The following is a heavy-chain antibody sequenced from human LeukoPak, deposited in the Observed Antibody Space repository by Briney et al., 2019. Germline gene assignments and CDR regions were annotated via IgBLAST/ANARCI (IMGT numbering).Heavy chain of an antibody. V-gene: IGHV3-48*04. CDR3: ARPNPDAFDI. J-gene: IGHJ3*02. CDR1: GFTFSSYS. CDR2: ISSSSSTI. Sequence: GGSLRLSCAASGFTFSSYSMNWVRQAPGKGLEWVSYISSSSSTIYYADSVKGRFTISRDNAKNSLYLQMNSLRAEDTAVYYCARPNPDAFDIWGQGTMVTVSS.